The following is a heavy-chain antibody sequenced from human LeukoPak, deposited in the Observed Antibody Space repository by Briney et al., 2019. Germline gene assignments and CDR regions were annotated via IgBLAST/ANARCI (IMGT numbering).Heavy chain of an antibody. CDR2: IYSGGST. CDR3: ARDLVAAAASDAFDI. Sequence: GGSLRLSCAASGFTVSSNYMSWVRQAPGKGLEWVSVIYSGGSTYYADSVKGRFTISRDNSKNTLYLQMNSLRAEDTAVYYCARDLVAAAASDAFDIWGQGTMVTVSS. J-gene: IGHJ3*02. CDR1: GFTVSSNY. V-gene: IGHV3-66*01. D-gene: IGHD6-13*01.